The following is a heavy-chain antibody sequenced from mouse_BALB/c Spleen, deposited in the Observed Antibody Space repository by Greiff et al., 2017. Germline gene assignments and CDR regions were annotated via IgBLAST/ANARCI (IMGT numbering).Heavy chain of an antibody. CDR3: ADSGFAY. D-gene: IGHD3-1*01. V-gene: IGHV5-4*02. J-gene: IGHJ3*01. CDR2: ISDGGSYT. Sequence: EVKVVESGGGLVKPGGSLKLSCAASGFTFSDYYMYWVRQTPEKRLEWVATISDGGSYTYYPDSVKGRFTISRDNAKNNLYLQMSSLKSEDTAMYYCADSGFAYWGQGTLVTVSA. CDR1: GFTFSDYY.